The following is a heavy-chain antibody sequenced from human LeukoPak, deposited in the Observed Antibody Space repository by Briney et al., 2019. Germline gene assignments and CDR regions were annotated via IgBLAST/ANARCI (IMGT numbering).Heavy chain of an antibody. CDR2: IYSGGGT. V-gene: IGHV4-39*01. CDR3: ARHGSIATGAFTY. CDR1: GGSIGRSSYY. J-gene: IGHJ4*02. D-gene: IGHD6-13*01. Sequence: SETLSLTCSVSGGSIGRSSYYWGWTRQPPGKGLEWIGSIYSGGGTYYNPSLKSRVTISVDTSRNQFSLKLGPVTAADTAVYYCARHGSIATGAFTYWGQGTLVTVSS.